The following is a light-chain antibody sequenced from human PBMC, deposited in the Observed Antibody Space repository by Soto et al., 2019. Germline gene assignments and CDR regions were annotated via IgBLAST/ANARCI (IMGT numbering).Light chain of an antibody. Sequence: AIRMTQSPSSFSASTGDRVTITCRASQGISSYLAWYQQKPGKAPKLLIYAASTLQSGVPSRFSGSGSGTDFTLTISCLQSEDFATYYCQQYYCYPHLTFGGGTKVEIK. CDR2: AAS. V-gene: IGKV1-8*01. CDR1: QGISSY. J-gene: IGKJ4*01. CDR3: QQYYCYPHLT.